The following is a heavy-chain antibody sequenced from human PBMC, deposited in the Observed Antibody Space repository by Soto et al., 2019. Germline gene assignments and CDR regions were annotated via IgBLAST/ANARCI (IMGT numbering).Heavy chain of an antibody. J-gene: IGHJ3*02. V-gene: IGHV4-30-4*01. D-gene: IGHD3-22*01. CDR2: IYYSGTT. CDR1: GGSISSGHYY. Sequence: SETLSLTCTVSGGSISSGHYYWSWIRQPPGKGLEWIGYIYYSGTTYYNPSLKSRVYISVDTSKNQFSLKLSSVTAADTAVYYCARAHYESSGFFPGAFDIWGQGTMVT. CDR3: ARAHYESSGFFPGAFDI.